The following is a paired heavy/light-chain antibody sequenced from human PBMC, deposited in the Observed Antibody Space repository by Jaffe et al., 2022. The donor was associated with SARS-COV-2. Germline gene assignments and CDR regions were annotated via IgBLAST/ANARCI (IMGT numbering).Heavy chain of an antibody. J-gene: IGHJ5*02. CDR1: GGSFSGYY. D-gene: IGHD3-10*01. CDR3: ARGNLGRLLWFGESLLRSRWFDP. V-gene: IGHV4-34*01. CDR2: INHSGST. Sequence: QVQLQQWGAGLLKPSETLSLTCAVYGGSFSGYYWSWIRQPPGKGLEWIGEINHSGSTNYNPSLKSRVTISVDTSKNQFSLKLSSVTAADTAVYYCARGNLGRLLWFGESLLRSRWFDPWGQGTLVTVSS.
Light chain of an antibody. J-gene: IGLJ2*01. CDR2: GKN. CDR3: NSRDSSGNLVV. Sequence: SSELTQDPAVSVALGQTVRITCQGDSLRSYYASWYQQKPGQAPVLVIYGKNNRPSGIPDRFSGSSSGNTASLTITGAQAEDEADYYCNSRDSSGNLVVFGGGTKLTVL. CDR1: SLRSYY. V-gene: IGLV3-19*01.